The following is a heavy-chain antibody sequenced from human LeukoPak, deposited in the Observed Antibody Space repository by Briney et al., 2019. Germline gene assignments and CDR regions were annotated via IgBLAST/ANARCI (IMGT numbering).Heavy chain of an antibody. D-gene: IGHD3-22*01. CDR3: ARAYYYDSSGYYY. V-gene: IGHV1-69*06. CDR1: GYTFTGYY. CDR2: IIPIFGTA. J-gene: IGHJ4*02. Sequence: SVKVSCKASGYTFTGYYMHWVRQAPGQGLEWMGGIIPIFGTANYAQKFQGRVTITADKSTSTAYMELSSLRSEDTAVYYCARAYYYDSSGYYYWGQGTLVTVSS.